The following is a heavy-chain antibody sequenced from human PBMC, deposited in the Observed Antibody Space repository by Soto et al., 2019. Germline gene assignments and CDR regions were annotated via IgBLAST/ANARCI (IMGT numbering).Heavy chain of an antibody. CDR3: ARTSNAQLAPAANPGGYGMDV. V-gene: IGHV3-66*03. J-gene: IGHJ6*02. CDR1: GFTVSSNY. CDR2: IYSCGST. Sequence: LRLSCAASGFTVSSNYMSWVRQAPGKGLEWVSVIYSCGSTYYADSVKGRFTISRDNSKNTLYLQMNSLRAEDTAVYYCARTSNAQLAPAANPGGYGMDVWGQGTTVTVSS. D-gene: IGHD1-1*01.